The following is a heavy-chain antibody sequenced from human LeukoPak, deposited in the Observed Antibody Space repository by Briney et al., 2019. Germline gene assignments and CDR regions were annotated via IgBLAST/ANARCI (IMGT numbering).Heavy chain of an antibody. V-gene: IGHV1-2*02. Sequence: VASVKVSCKASGYTFTGYYMHWVRQAPGQGLEWMGWINPNSGGTNYAQKFQGRVTMTRDTSISTAYMELSRLRSDDTAVYYCARVNAGWYVTDYWGQGTLVTVSS. CDR1: GYTFTGYY. J-gene: IGHJ4*02. CDR2: INPNSGGT. D-gene: IGHD6-19*01. CDR3: ARVNAGWYVTDY.